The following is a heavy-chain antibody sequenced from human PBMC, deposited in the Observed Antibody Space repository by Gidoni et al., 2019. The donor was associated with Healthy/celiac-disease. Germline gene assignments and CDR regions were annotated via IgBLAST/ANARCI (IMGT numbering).Heavy chain of an antibody. Sequence: QVQLVESGGGVVQPGRSLRLSCAASGSNFSNYGMHWVRQAPGKGLEWVAVIWYDGGNKYYADSVRGRFTISRDNSKNTLYLQMNSLRVEDTAVYYCVRVGAGLVVSFDHWGQGTLVTVSS. CDR2: IWYDGGNK. V-gene: IGHV3-33*01. CDR1: GSNFSNYG. D-gene: IGHD6-19*01. J-gene: IGHJ4*02. CDR3: VRVGAGLVVSFDH.